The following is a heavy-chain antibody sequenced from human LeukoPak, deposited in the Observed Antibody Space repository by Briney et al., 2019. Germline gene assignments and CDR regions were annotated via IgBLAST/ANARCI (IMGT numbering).Heavy chain of an antibody. J-gene: IGHJ4*02. D-gene: IGHD2-15*01. CDR1: GGSFSGYY. V-gene: IGHV4-34*01. CDR3: ARVGEDIVDRSIDY. Sequence: PSETLSLTCAVYGGSFSGYYWSWIRQPPGKGLEWIGEINHSGSTNYNPSLKSRVTISVDTSKNQFSLKLSSVTAADTAVYYCARVGEDIVDRSIDYWGQGTLVTVSS. CDR2: INHSGST.